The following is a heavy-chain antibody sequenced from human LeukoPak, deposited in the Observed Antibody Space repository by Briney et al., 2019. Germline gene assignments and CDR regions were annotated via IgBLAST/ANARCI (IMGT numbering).Heavy chain of an antibody. CDR1: GGSFSGYY. CDR3: ARAYMVQGVHFDY. V-gene: IGHV4-34*01. Sequence: PSETLSLTCAVYGGSFSGYYWSWIRQPPGKGLEWIGEINHSGSTNYNPSLKSRVTISVDTSKNQFSLKLSSVTAADTAVYYCARAYMVQGVHFDYWGQGTLVTVSS. D-gene: IGHD3-10*01. CDR2: INHSGST. J-gene: IGHJ4*02.